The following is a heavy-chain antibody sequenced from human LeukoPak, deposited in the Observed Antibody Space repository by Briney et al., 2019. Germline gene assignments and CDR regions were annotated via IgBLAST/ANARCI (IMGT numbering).Heavy chain of an antibody. CDR1: GGSISSSSYY. CDR2: IYYSGST. CDR3: VGIVVITTSIDY. D-gene: IGHD3-22*01. Sequence: SETLSLTCTVSGGSISSSSYYWGWIRQPPGKGLEWIGSIYYSGSTYYNPSLKSRVTISVDTSKNQLSLKLSSVTAADTAVYYCVGIVVITTSIDYWGQGTLVTVSS. J-gene: IGHJ4*02. V-gene: IGHV4-39*01.